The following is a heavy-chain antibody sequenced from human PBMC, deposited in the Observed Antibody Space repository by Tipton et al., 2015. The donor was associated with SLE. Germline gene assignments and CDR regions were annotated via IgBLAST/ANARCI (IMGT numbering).Heavy chain of an antibody. CDR3: AKDAGDYPFDY. D-gene: IGHD4-17*01. V-gene: IGHV3-9*01. CDR2: ITWESASI. Sequence: SLRLSCAASGFTFDDYAMHWVRQAPGKGLEWVSGITWESASIAYADSVKGRFTISRDISKNTLYLHMNSLRAEDTAVYYCAKDAGDYPFDYWGQGTLVTVSS. J-gene: IGHJ4*02. CDR1: GFTFDDYA.